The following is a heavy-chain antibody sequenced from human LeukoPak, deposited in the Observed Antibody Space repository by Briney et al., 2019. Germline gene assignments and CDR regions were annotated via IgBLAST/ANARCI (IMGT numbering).Heavy chain of an antibody. V-gene: IGHV1-18*04. J-gene: IGHJ6*04. CDR1: GYTFTSYG. CDR2: ISAYNGNT. CDR3: ARDRIAVAGTNYYYGMDV. Sequence: ASVKLSCKASGYTFTSYGISWVRQAPGPGLEWMGWISAYNGNTNYAQKLQGRVTMTTDTSTSTAYMELRSLRSDDTAVYYCARDRIAVAGTNYYYGMDVWGKGTTVTVSS. D-gene: IGHD6-19*01.